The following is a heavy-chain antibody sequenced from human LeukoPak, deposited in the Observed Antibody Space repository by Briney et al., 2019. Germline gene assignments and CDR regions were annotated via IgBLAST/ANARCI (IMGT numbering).Heavy chain of an antibody. D-gene: IGHD1-26*01. CDR2: IRGYDGNT. Sequence: ASVKVSCKASGYTFPNYGITWVRQAPGQGLDWMGWIRGYDGNTNYAQRLQGRVTMTTDTSTSTVYMELRSLRSDDTAVYYCARVIVGASHDAFDIWGQGTMVTVSS. CDR3: ARVIVGASHDAFDI. V-gene: IGHV1-18*01. J-gene: IGHJ3*02. CDR1: GYTFPNYG.